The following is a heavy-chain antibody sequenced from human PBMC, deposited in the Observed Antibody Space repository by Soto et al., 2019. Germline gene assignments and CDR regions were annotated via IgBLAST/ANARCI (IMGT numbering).Heavy chain of an antibody. CDR3: ANGWGFGAPHGMDV. V-gene: IGHV3-7*03. CDR1: GFTFSRFW. Sequence: GGSLRLSCAASGFTFSRFWMSWVRQGPGKGLEWVANIKQDGSVQYYLDSVKGRFTISRDNDKSSLYLQMNRLRVEDTAVYYCANGWGFGAPHGMDVWGQGTTVTVSS. D-gene: IGHD3-10*01. J-gene: IGHJ6*02. CDR2: IKQDGSVQ.